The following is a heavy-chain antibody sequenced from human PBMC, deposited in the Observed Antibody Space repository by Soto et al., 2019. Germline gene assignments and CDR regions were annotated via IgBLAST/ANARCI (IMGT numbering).Heavy chain of an antibody. CDR1: GYTFTSYA. D-gene: IGHD3-22*01. CDR2: INAGNGNT. V-gene: IGHV1-3*01. CDR3: AREPYYYDSSGSDAFDI. Sequence: ASVKVSCKASGYTFTSYAMHWVRQAPGQRLEWMGWINAGNGNTKYSQKFQGRVTITRDTSASTAYMELSSLRSEDTAVYYCAREPYYYDSSGSDAFDIWGQGTMVTVSS. J-gene: IGHJ3*02.